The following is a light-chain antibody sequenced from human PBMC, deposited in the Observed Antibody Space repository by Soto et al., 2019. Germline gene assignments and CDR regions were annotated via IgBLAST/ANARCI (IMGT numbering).Light chain of an antibody. CDR2: GAS. CDR1: QSVSSN. V-gene: IGKV3-15*01. CDR3: QKYNNWPPRWT. Sequence: EIVMTQSPATLSVSPGERATLSCRASQSVSSNLAWYQQKPGQAPRLLIYGASTRATGIPTRFSGSGSGTEFTLTISSMQSEDFAVYYCQKYNNWPPRWTFGKGTTLEIK. J-gene: IGKJ2*01.